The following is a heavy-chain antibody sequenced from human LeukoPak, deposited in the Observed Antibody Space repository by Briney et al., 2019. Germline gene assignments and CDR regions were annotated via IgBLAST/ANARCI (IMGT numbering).Heavy chain of an antibody. CDR3: VTYYFDSSGPKKNY. Sequence: SETLSLTCTVSGGSISSSSYYWGWIRQPPGKGLEWIGSIYYSGSTYYNPSLKSRVTISVDTSKKQFSLKLSSVTAADTAVYYCVTYYFDSSGPKKNYWGRGTLVTVSS. D-gene: IGHD3-22*01. CDR1: GGSISSSSYY. CDR2: IYYSGST. J-gene: IGHJ4*02. V-gene: IGHV4-39*07.